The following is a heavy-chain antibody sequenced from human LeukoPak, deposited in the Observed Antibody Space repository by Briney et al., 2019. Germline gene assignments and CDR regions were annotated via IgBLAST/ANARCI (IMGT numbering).Heavy chain of an antibody. CDR3: AKEAPPTYYYDTTHFDY. V-gene: IGHV3-30*02. CDR2: IRYDGSNK. CDR1: GFTFSSYG. D-gene: IGHD3-22*01. J-gene: IGHJ4*02. Sequence: GGSLRLSCAASGFTFSSYGMHWVRQAPGKGLEWVAFIRYDGSNKYYADSVKGRFTISRDNSKNTLYLQMNSLRAEDTAVYYCAKEAPPTYYYDTTHFDYWGQGTLVTVSS.